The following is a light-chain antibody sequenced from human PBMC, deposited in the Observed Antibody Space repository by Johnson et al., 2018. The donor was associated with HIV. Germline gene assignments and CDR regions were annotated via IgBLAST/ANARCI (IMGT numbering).Light chain of an antibody. J-gene: IGLJ1*01. Sequence: QSVLTQPPSVSAAPGQKVTISCSGSRSNIGNNYVSWYQQLPGTTPKLLIYDNNKRPSGIPDRISGSKSGTSATLAITGLQTGDEADYYCGTWDSRLSAYVFGTGTKVTVL. CDR1: RSNIGNNY. CDR3: GTWDSRLSAYV. V-gene: IGLV1-51*01. CDR2: DNN.